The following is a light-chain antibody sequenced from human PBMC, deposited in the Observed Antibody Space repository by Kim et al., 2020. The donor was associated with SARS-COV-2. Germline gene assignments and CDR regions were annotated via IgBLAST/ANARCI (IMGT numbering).Light chain of an antibody. CDR1: QSISDY. CDR2: AAS. J-gene: IGKJ2*01. V-gene: IGKV1-39*01. Sequence: DIQMTQSPSSLSASVGDRVTITCRASQSISDYLNWYQQRPGKAPKLLIYAASRLQSGAPSRFSGSGSGTDFTLTISSLQPEDFATYYCQQSFSTLYTFGQGTKLEI. CDR3: QQSFSTLYT.